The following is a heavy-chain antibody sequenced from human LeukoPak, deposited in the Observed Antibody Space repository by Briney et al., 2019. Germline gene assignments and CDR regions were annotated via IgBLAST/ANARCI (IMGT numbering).Heavy chain of an antibody. V-gene: IGHV3-64D*06. CDR3: VKGVEMATGKFDY. Sequence: PGGSLRLSCSASGFTFSSYAMHWVRQAPGKGLEYVSAISSNGGSTYYADSVKGRFTISRDNSKNTLYLQMSGLRAEDTAVYYCVKGVEMATGKFDYWGQGTLVTVSS. CDR2: ISSNGGST. CDR1: GFTFSSYA. J-gene: IGHJ4*02. D-gene: IGHD5-24*01.